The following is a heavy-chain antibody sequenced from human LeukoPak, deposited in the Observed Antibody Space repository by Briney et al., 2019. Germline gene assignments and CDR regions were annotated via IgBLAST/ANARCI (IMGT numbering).Heavy chain of an antibody. V-gene: IGHV1-2*02. CDR2: MYAQAGGT. CDR1: GYTFTDYY. D-gene: IGHD6-19*01. Sequence: ASVTVSCKASGYTFTDYYMHWVRQAPGQGLEWMGWMYAQAGGTKYAEQFQGRVTMTRDTSISTAYMELSGLTSDDTAVYYCAREYSSGWSLEYWGQGTLVTVSS. J-gene: IGHJ4*02. CDR3: AREYSSGWSLEY.